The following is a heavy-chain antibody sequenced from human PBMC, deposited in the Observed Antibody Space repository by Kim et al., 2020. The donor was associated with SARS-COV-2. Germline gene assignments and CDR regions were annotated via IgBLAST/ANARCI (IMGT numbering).Heavy chain of an antibody. CDR2: IAGDSSAI. Sequence: GGSLRLSCAASGFSFSTYSMNWVRQAPGKGLEWVSYIAGDSSAIYYKDSVKGRFTISRDNAKNSLYLQMNSLRDEDTAVYYCVRDQTSSSWHSFDYWGQG. D-gene: IGHD6-13*01. CDR1: GFSFSTYS. CDR3: VRDQTSSSWHSFDY. J-gene: IGHJ4*02. V-gene: IGHV3-48*02.